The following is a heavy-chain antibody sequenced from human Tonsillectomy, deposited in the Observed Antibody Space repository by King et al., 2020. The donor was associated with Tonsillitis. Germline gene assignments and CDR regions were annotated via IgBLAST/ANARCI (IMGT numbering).Heavy chain of an antibody. CDR3: AYSCVRILTGYYDNLSFDY. CDR2: IYWDDNN. J-gene: IGHJ4*02. Sequence: ITLKESGPTLVKPTQTLTLTCTFSGFSLSTRGVGVGWIRQPPGKALEWLALIYWDDNNRYSPSMKSRLTITKDTSKNHVVLTMTNMDTVDTATYYCAYSCVRILTGYYDNLSFDYWGQGTLVTVSS. V-gene: IGHV2-5*02. CDR1: GFSLSTRGVG. D-gene: IGHD3-9*01.